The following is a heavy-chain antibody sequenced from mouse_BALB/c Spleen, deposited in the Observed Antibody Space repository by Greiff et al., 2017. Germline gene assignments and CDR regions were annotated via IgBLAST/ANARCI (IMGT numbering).Heavy chain of an antibody. CDR3: ARTGTWFAY. D-gene: IGHD4-1*01. Sequence: EVKLQESGPDLVKPSQSLSLTCTVTGYSITSGYSWPWIRQFPGNKLEWMGYIHYSGSTNYNPSLKSRISITRDTSKNQFFLQLNSVTTEDTATYYCARTGTWFAYWGQGTLVTVSA. CDR2: IHYSGST. CDR1: GYSITSGYS. V-gene: IGHV3-1*02. J-gene: IGHJ3*01.